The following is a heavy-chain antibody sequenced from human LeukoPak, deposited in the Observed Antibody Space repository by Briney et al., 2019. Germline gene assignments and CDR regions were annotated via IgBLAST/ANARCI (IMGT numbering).Heavy chain of an antibody. CDR1: GFTFSSYW. CDR2: INSDGSTT. V-gene: IGHV3-74*01. J-gene: IGHJ5*02. Sequence: GGSLRLSCAASGFTFSSYWMHWVRQAPGKGLVWVSRINSDGSTTNYADSVKGRFTISRDNAENALYLQMNSLRVEDTAVYYCTRRVSATRWFDPWGQGTLVTVSS. CDR3: TRRVSATRWFDP. D-gene: IGHD2-15*01.